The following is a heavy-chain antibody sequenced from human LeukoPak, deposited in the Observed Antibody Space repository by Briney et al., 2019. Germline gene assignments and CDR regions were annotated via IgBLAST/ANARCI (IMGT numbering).Heavy chain of an antibody. J-gene: IGHJ4*02. CDR2: INHSGST. Sequence: SETLSLTCAVYGGSFSGYYWSWIRQPPGKGLEWIGEINHSGSTNYNSSLKSRVAISVDTSKNQFSLKLSSVTAADTAVYYCARAGGIPDYWGQGTLVTVSS. D-gene: IGHD1-26*01. CDR1: GGSFSGYY. V-gene: IGHV4-34*01. CDR3: ARAGGIPDY.